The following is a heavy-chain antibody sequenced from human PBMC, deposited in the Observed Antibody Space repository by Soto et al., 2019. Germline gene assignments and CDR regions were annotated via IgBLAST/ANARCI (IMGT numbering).Heavy chain of an antibody. CDR2: IGSSSSYT. CDR3: ARDADILTGSDAFDI. Sequence: QVQLVESGGGLVKPGGSLRLSCAASGFTFSDYYMSWIRQAPGKGLEWVSYIGSSSSYTNYADSVKGRFTISRDSAKNSQYLQMNSLRAEDTAVYYCARDADILTGSDAFDIWGQGTMVTVSS. J-gene: IGHJ3*02. V-gene: IGHV3-11*05. D-gene: IGHD3-9*01. CDR1: GFTFSDYY.